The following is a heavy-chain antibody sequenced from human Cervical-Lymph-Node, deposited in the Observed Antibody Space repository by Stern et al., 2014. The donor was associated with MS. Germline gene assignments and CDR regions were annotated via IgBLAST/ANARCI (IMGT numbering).Heavy chain of an antibody. CDR2: ISYDGSNK. CDR3: AKDWIDYGGLYGMDV. CDR1: GFPFNSYN. V-gene: IGHV3-30*18. J-gene: IGHJ6*02. D-gene: IGHD4-23*01. Sequence: MQLVESGGGVVQPGRSLRLSCATSGFPFNSYNMHWVRQAPGKGLAWVALISYDGSNKYYADSVKGRFTLSRDDSRNTLYLQMSSLRPEDTAIYYCAKDWIDYGGLYGMDVWGQGTKVTVSS.